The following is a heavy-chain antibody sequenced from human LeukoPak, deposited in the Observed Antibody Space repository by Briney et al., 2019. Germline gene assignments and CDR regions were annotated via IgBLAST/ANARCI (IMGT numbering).Heavy chain of an antibody. CDR1: GFTFSSYA. J-gene: IGHJ5*02. D-gene: IGHD6-19*01. CDR3: ARDDPGWQWLIGTTPNWFDP. CDR2: ISYDGSNK. V-gene: IGHV3-30-3*01. Sequence: GGSLRLSCAASGFTFSSYAMHWVRQAPGKGLEWVAVISYDGSNKYYADSVKGRFTISRDNSKNTLYLQMNSLRAEDTAVYYCARDDPGWQWLIGTTPNWFDPWGQGTLVTVSS.